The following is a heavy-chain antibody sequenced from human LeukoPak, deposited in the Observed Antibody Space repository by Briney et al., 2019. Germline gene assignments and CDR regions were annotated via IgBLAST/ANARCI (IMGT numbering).Heavy chain of an antibody. CDR1: GFTFDDYA. V-gene: IGHV3-9*01. CDR2: ISWNSGSI. Sequence: GGSLRLSCAASGFTFDDYAMHWVRQAPGKGLEWVAGISWNSGSIGYADSVKGRFTISRDNAKNSLYLQMNSLRAEDTALYYCAKSHGSGSYYPLDYWGQGTLVTVSS. CDR3: AKSHGSGSYYPLDY. J-gene: IGHJ4*02. D-gene: IGHD3-10*01.